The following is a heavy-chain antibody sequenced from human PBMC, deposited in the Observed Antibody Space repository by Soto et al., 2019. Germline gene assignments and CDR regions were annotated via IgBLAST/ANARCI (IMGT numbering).Heavy chain of an antibody. J-gene: IGHJ4*02. D-gene: IGHD3-3*01. CDR2: IYYSGST. V-gene: IGHV4-30-4*01. Sequence: SETLSLTCTVSGGSISSGDYYWSWIRQPPGKGLEWIGYIYYSGSTYYNPSLKSRVTISVDTSKNQFSLKLSSVTAADTAVYYCARFRYDFWSGYTAGDYWGQGTLVTVSS. CDR3: ARFRYDFWSGYTAGDY. CDR1: GGSISSGDYY.